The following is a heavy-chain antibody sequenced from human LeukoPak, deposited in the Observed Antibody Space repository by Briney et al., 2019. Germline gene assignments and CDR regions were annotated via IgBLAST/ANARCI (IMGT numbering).Heavy chain of an antibody. J-gene: IGHJ4*02. D-gene: IGHD6-19*01. CDR2: ISYDGSNK. CDR1: GFTFSSYA. Sequence: GGSLRLSCAASGFTFSSYAMSWVRQAPGKGLEWVAVISYDGSNKYYADSVKGRFTISRDNSKNTLYLQMNSLRAEDTAVYYCARARFASSGWYYFDYWGQGTLVTVSS. V-gene: IGHV3-30*04. CDR3: ARARFASSGWYYFDY.